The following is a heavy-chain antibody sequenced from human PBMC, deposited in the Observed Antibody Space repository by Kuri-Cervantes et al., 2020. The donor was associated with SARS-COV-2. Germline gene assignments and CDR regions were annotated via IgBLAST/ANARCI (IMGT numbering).Heavy chain of an antibody. CDR3: ARAGWYYDSSGYLIDY. Sequence: GGSLRLSCAASGFTVSSNYMSWVRQAPGKGLEWVSVIYSGGSTYYADSVKGRFTISRDNSKNTLYLQMNSLRAEDTAVYYCARAGWYYDSSGYLIDYWGQGTLVTVSS. J-gene: IGHJ4*02. CDR1: GFTVSSNY. V-gene: IGHV3-66*01. CDR2: IYSGGST. D-gene: IGHD3-22*01.